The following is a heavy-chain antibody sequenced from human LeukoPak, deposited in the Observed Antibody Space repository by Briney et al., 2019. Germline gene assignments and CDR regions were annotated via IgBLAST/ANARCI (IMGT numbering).Heavy chain of an antibody. D-gene: IGHD5-12*01. CDR2: INHSGST. CDR1: GGSFSGYY. J-gene: IGHJ3*02. Sequence: SETLSLTCAVYGGSFSGYYWSWIRQPPGKGLEWIGEINHSGSTNYNPSLKSRVTISVDTSKNQFSLKLNSVTAADTAEFYCARGGLAVATTQNDGFDIWGQGTMVTVSS. V-gene: IGHV4-34*01. CDR3: ARGGLAVATTQNDGFDI.